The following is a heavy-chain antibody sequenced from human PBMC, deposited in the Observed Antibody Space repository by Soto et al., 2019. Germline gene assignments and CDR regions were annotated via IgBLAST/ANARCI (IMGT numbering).Heavy chain of an antibody. CDR2: IKQDGSEK. Sequence: GGSLRLSCAASGFTFSSYWMSWVRQAPGKGQEWVANIKQDGSEKYYVDSVKGRFTISRDNAKNSLYLQMNSLRAEDTAVYYCARSIDTYGPAQFGPWGQGTLVTVSS. D-gene: IGHD2-21*01. J-gene: IGHJ5*02. CDR3: ARSIDTYGPAQFGP. CDR1: GFTFSSYW. V-gene: IGHV3-7*01.